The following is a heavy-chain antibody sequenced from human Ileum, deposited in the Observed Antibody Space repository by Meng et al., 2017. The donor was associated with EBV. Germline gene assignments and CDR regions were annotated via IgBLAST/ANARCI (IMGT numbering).Heavy chain of an antibody. CDR2: IYWDDDK. J-gene: IGHJ4*02. CDR3: AHSDPLEMATCFDY. Sequence: QLTLQGSGTPLVKPPQTLTLTSTFSGFSLSTSGLGVGWIRQPPGKALEWLALIYWDDDKRYSPSLKSRLTITKDTSKNQVVLTMTNMDPVDTATYYCAHSDPLEMATCFDYWGQGTLVTVSS. CDR1: GFSLSTSGLG. V-gene: IGHV2-5*02. D-gene: IGHD5-24*01.